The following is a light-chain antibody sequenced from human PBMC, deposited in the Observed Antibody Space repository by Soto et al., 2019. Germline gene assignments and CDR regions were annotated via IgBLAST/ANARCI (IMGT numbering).Light chain of an antibody. CDR3: NSHTSSNTPV. CDR2: EVS. J-gene: IGLJ1*01. V-gene: IGLV2-14*01. CDR1: SSDVGGYNH. Sequence: QSALTQPASVSGSPGQSITISCTGTSSDVGGYNHVSWYQHHPGKAPKLMIYEVSNRPSGVSNRFSGSKSGNTASLTISGLQADDEADYYCNSHTSSNTPVFGTGTKVTVL.